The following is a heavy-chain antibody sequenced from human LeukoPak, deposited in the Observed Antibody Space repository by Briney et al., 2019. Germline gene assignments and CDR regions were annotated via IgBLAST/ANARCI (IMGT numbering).Heavy chain of an antibody. V-gene: IGHV4-34*01. CDR1: GGLFSGYY. D-gene: IGHD3-3*01. CDR2: INQSGST. Sequence: PSEPLTLTCTVYGGLFSGYYWSWIRQPPGKGLEWLGEINQSGSTNYNPSLKSRVTISVDTSKNQFSLKLSSVTAADTAVYYCARKIFWRGYYHFDYWGQGTLVTVSS. CDR3: ARKIFWRGYYHFDY. J-gene: IGHJ4*02.